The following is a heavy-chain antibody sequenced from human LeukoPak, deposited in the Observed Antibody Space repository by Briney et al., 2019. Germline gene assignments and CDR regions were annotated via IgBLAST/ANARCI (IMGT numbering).Heavy chain of an antibody. D-gene: IGHD3-16*02. CDR3: TTYDYVWGSYRFSLGFDY. J-gene: IGHJ4*02. CDR1: GFTFSSYW. V-gene: IGHV3-15*01. CDR2: IKSKTDGGTT. Sequence: GGSLRLSCAASGFTFSSYWMSWVRQAPGKGLEWVGRIKSKTDGGTTDYAAPVKGRFTISRDDSKNTLYLQMNSLKTEDTAVYYCTTYDYVWGSYRFSLGFDYWGQGTLVTVSS.